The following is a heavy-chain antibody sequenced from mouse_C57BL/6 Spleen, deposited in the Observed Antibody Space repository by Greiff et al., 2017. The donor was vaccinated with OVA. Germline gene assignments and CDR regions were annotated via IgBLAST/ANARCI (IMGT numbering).Heavy chain of an antibody. V-gene: IGHV3-6*01. D-gene: IGHD4-1*01. Sequence: EVKLMESGPGLVKPSQSLSLTCSVTGYSITSGYYWNWIRQFPGNKLEWMGYISYDGSNNYNPSLKNRISITRDTSKNQFFLKLNSVTTEDTATYYCASGELTGTYYWGQGTTLTVSS. CDR3: ASGELTGTYY. CDR1: GYSITSGYY. CDR2: ISYDGSN. J-gene: IGHJ2*01.